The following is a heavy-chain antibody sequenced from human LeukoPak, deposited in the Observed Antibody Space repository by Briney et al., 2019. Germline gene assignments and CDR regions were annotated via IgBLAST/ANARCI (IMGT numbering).Heavy chain of an antibody. Sequence: GGSLRLSCAASGFALSSYWMSWVRQAPGKGLEWVANIKQDGSEKYYVDSVKGRFTISRDNAKNSLYLQMNSLRPEDTAVYDCARGGDWGQGTLLTVSS. CDR1: GFALSSYW. CDR2: IKQDGSEK. J-gene: IGHJ4*02. CDR3: ARGGD. V-gene: IGHV3-7*01.